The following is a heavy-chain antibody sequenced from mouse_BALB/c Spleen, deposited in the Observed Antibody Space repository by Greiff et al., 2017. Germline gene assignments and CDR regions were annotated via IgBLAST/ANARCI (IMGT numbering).Heavy chain of an antibody. CDR1: GYTFTSYT. CDR3: ARLWLRRGYYYAMDY. Sequence: VQLQQSAAELARPGASVKMSCKASGYTFTSYTMHWVKQRPGQGLEWIGYINPSSGYTEYNQKFKDKTTLTADKSSSTAYMQLSSLTSEDSAVYYCARLWLRRGYYYAMDYWGQGISVTVSS. V-gene: IGHV1-4*02. D-gene: IGHD2-2*01. CDR2: INPSSGYT. J-gene: IGHJ4*01.